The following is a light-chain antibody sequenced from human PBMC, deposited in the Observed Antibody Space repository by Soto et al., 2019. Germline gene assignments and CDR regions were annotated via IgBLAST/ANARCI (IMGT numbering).Light chain of an antibody. CDR2: SNN. V-gene: IGLV1-44*01. CDR1: SSNIGRNT. J-gene: IGLJ2*01. Sequence: QSVLTQPPSASGTPGQRVTISCSGSSSNIGRNTVDWNQQLPGPAPKFLIYSNNQRPSGVPDRFSGSRSGTSASRAIGGLQSEDEADDYCAAWDDTLKGPIFGGGTKLPFL. CDR3: AAWDDTLKGPI.